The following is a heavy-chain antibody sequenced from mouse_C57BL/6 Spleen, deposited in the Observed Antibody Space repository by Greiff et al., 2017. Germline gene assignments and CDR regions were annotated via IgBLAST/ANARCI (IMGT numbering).Heavy chain of an antibody. Sequence: VQLQQPGAELVKPGASVKLSCKASGYTFTSYWMHWVKQRPGQGLEWIGMIHPNSGSTNYNEKFKSKATLTVDKSSSTAYMQLSSLTSEDSAVYYCAREINYYGSSSYFDYWGQGTTLTVSS. CDR3: AREINYYGSSSYFDY. J-gene: IGHJ2*01. V-gene: IGHV1-64*01. CDR2: IHPNSGST. D-gene: IGHD1-1*01. CDR1: GYTFTSYW.